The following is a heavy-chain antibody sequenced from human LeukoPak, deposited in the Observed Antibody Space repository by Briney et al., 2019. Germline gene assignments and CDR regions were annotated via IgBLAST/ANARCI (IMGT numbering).Heavy chain of an antibody. CDR1: RFTVSSNY. CDR2: IYSGGST. J-gene: IGHJ4*01. CDR3: ARMTASGGSCYSCYFDY. Sequence: PGGSLRLSCAASRFTVSSNYMSWVRQAPGKGLEWVSVIYSGGSTYYADSVKGRFTISRDNSKNTLYLQMNSLRAEDTAVYYCARMTASGGSCYSCYFDYWGHGTLVTVSS. V-gene: IGHV3-53*01. D-gene: IGHD2-15*01.